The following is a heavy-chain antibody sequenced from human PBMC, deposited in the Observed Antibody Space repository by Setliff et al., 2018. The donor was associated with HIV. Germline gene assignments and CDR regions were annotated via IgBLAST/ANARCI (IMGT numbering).Heavy chain of an antibody. CDR1: GGSISSYY. Sequence: SETLSLTCTVSGGSISSYYWSWIRQPPGKGLEWIGYIYYSGTTNYNPSLKSRVTISVDTSKNQFSLKLSSVTAADTAVYYCARQPSCSITTAGYYFDYWGQGTLVTGYS. CDR2: IYYSGTT. V-gene: IGHV4-59*08. D-gene: IGHD3-22*01. CDR3: ARQPSCSITTAGYYFDY. J-gene: IGHJ4*02.